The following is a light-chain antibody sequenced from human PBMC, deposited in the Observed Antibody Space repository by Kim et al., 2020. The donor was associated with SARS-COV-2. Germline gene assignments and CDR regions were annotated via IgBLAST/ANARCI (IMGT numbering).Light chain of an antibody. Sequence: QSALTQPASVSGSPGQSITISCTGTSSDVGGYNYVSWYQQYPGKAPKLIIYDVFKRPSGVSNRFSGSKSGNTASLTISGLQAEDEAAYYCTSYRSSGYVFGTGTKVT. CDR1: SSDVGGYNY. J-gene: IGLJ1*01. V-gene: IGLV2-14*03. CDR2: DVF. CDR3: TSYRSSGYV.